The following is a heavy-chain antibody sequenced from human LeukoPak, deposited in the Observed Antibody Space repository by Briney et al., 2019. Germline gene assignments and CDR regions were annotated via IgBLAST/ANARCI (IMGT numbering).Heavy chain of an antibody. CDR2: ISSSSSYI. CDR3: ARDPTPRYCSGGSCYTHYGMDV. D-gene: IGHD2-15*01. Sequence: PGGSLRLSCAASGFTFSSYTMNWVRQAPGKGLGCVSSISSSSSYIYYADSVKGRLTISRDNTKNSLYLQMNSLRAEDTAVYYCARDPTPRYCSGGSCYTHYGMDVWGQGTTVAVSS. J-gene: IGHJ6*02. V-gene: IGHV3-21*01. CDR1: GFTFSSYT.